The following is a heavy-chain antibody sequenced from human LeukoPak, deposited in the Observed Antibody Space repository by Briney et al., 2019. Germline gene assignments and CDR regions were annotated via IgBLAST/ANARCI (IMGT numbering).Heavy chain of an antibody. CDR1: GFTFSNYA. Sequence: GGSLRLSCAASGFTFSNYAMSWVRQAPGKGLEWVSGISVGGVSTYYADSVKGRFTISRDNSKNTLYLQMNSLRGEDTAVYHCARTYYDILTGYYDDAFDIWGQGTMVTVSS. V-gene: IGHV3-23*01. J-gene: IGHJ3*02. CDR2: ISVGGVST. CDR3: ARTYYDILTGYYDDAFDI. D-gene: IGHD3-9*01.